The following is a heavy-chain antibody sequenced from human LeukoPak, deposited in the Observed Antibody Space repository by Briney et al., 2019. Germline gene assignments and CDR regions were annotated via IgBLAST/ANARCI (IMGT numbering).Heavy chain of an antibody. J-gene: IGHJ4*02. Sequence: ASVKVSCKASGGTFSSYAISWVRQAPGQGLEWMGGIIPIFGTANYAQKFQGRVTITADESTTTAYMELSSLISEDTAVYYCLIVLVPAAMGYWGQGPLVTVSS. CDR3: LIVLVPAAMGY. CDR2: IIPIFGTA. V-gene: IGHV1-69*13. CDR1: GGTFSSYA. D-gene: IGHD2-2*01.